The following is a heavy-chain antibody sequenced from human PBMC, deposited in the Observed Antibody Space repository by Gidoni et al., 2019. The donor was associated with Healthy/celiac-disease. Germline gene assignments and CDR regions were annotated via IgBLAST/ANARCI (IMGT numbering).Heavy chain of an antibody. V-gene: IGHV3-9*01. CDR2: ISWNSGSI. D-gene: IGHD1-7*01. J-gene: IGHJ3*02. Sequence: EVQLVESGGGLVQPGRSLRLSCAASGFTFDDYAMHWVRQAPGKGVEVVSGISWNSGSIGYADSVKGRFTISRDNAKNSLYLQMNSLRAEDTALYYCAKDFNWNYRYAFDIWGQGTMVTVSS. CDR3: AKDFNWNYRYAFDI. CDR1: GFTFDDYA.